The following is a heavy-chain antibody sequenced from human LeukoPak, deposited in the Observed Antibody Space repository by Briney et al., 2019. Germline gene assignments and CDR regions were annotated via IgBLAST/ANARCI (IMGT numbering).Heavy chain of an antibody. D-gene: IGHD4-23*01. CDR1: GFSFSNSA. J-gene: IGHJ3*02. CDR3: AAERYGGISDCCNFEI. CDR2: IIVGSGTT. Sequence: SVKVSCKSSGFSFSNSAVQWVRQARGQRLEWIGWIIVGSGTTNYAQSLQGRLTITRDMSTNTAYMELSSLRSEDTAVYYCAAERYGGISDCCNFEIWGQGTMVTVSS. V-gene: IGHV1-58*01.